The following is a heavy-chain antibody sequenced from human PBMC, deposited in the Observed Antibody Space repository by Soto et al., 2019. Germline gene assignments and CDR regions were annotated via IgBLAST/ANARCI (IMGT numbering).Heavy chain of an antibody. D-gene: IGHD3-9*01. CDR2: ISSSSSTI. Sequence: EVQLVESGGGLVQPGGSLRLSCAASGFTFSSYSMNWVRQAPGKGLEWVSYISSSSSTIYYADSVKGRFTISRDNAKNSLYLQMNSLRAEDTAVYYCARGYDILTCYLFDYWGQGTLVTVSS. J-gene: IGHJ4*02. CDR1: GFTFSSYS. CDR3: ARGYDILTCYLFDY. V-gene: IGHV3-48*01.